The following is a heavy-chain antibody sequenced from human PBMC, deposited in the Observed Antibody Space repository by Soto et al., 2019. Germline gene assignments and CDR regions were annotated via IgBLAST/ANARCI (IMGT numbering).Heavy chain of an antibody. CDR3: AKDLDVVMVLSATRGLDV. CDR2: ISSSGSTI. J-gene: IGHJ6*02. D-gene: IGHD2-15*01. V-gene: IGHV3-48*03. Sequence: GGSLRLSCAASGSTFSSYEMNWVRQAPGKGLEWVSYISSSGSTIYYADSVKDRFTISRDNSKNTLSLQMISLRPEDTGVYYCAKDLDVVMVLSATRGLDVWGQGTTVTVSS. CDR1: GSTFSSYE.